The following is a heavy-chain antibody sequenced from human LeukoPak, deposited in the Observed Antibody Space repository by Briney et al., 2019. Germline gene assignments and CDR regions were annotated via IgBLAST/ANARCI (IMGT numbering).Heavy chain of an antibody. CDR2: ISAYNGNT. CDR3: ARAPSYCRSTSCYFDP. J-gene: IGHJ5*02. V-gene: IGHV1-18*01. Sequence: EASVKVSCKASGYTFTSYGISWVRQAPGQGLEWMGWISAYNGNTNYAQKLQGRVTMTTDTSTSTAYMELRSLRSDDTAVYYCARAPSYCRSTSCYFDPWGQGTLVTVSS. D-gene: IGHD2-2*01. CDR1: GYTFTSYG.